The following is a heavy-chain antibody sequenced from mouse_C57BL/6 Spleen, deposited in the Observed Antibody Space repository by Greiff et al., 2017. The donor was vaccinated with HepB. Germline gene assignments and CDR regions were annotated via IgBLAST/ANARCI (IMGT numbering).Heavy chain of an antibody. CDR3: ARDDGYYPYAMDY. D-gene: IGHD2-3*01. J-gene: IGHJ4*01. CDR1: GSTFTDYY. CDR2: INPNNGGT. Sequence: EVQLQQSGPELVKPGASVKISCKASGSTFTDYYMNWVKQSHGKSLEWIGDINPNNGGTSYNQKFKGKATLTVDKSSSTAYMELRSLISEDSAVYYCARDDGYYPYAMDYWGQGTSVTVSS. V-gene: IGHV1-26*01.